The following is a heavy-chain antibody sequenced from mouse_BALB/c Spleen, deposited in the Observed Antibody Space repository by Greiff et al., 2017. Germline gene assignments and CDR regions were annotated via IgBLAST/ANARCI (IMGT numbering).Heavy chain of an antibody. CDR1: GYSFTDYI. CDR2: INPYYGST. V-gene: IGHV1-39*01. CDR3: ARRERYDGGYAMDY. Sequence: VQLQQTGPELVKPGASVKISCKASGYSFTDYIMLWVKQSHGKSLEWIGNINPYYGSTSYNLKFKGKATLTVDKSSSTAYMQLNSLTSEDSAVYYCARRERYDGGYAMDYWGQGTSVTVSS. J-gene: IGHJ4*01. D-gene: IGHD2-14*01.